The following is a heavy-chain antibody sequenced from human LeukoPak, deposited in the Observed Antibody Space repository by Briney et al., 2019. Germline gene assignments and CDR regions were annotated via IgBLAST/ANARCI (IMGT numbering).Heavy chain of an antibody. D-gene: IGHD4-17*01. CDR1: GYTLTELS. CDR3: ATHPSLGDYALFDY. Sequence: GALVKVSCKVSGYTLTELSMHWVRQAPGKGLEWMGGFDPEDGETIYAQKFQGRVTMTEDTSTDTAYMELSSLRSEDTAVYYCATHPSLGDYALFDYWGQGTLVTVSS. V-gene: IGHV1-24*01. CDR2: FDPEDGET. J-gene: IGHJ4*02.